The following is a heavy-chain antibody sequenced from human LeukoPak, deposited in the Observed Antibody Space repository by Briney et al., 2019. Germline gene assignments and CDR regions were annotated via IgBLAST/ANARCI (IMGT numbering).Heavy chain of an antibody. J-gene: IGHJ3*02. CDR1: GYTFTGYY. CDR2: INPNSGGT. Sequence: GASVKVSCKASGYTFTGYYMHWVRQAPGQGLEWMGWINPNSGGTNYAQKFQGRVTMTRDTSISTAYMELSRLRSDDTAVYYCASRDAVVMSSADAFDIWGQGTMVTVSS. D-gene: IGHD4-23*01. V-gene: IGHV1-2*02. CDR3: ASRDAVVMSSADAFDI.